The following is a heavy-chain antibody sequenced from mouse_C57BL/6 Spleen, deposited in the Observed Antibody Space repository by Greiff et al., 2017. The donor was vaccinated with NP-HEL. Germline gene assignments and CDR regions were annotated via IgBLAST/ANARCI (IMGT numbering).Heavy chain of an antibody. J-gene: IGHJ1*03. CDR3: ASALYGSSPYWYFDV. CDR1: GYTFTDYY. CDR2: INPNNGGT. Sequence: EVQLQQSGPELVKPGASVKISCKASGYTFTDYYMNWVKQSHGKSLEWIGDINPNNGGTSYNQKFKGKATLTVDKSSSTAYMELRSLTSEDSAVYYCASALYGSSPYWYFDVWGTGTTVTVSS. V-gene: IGHV1-26*01. D-gene: IGHD1-1*01.